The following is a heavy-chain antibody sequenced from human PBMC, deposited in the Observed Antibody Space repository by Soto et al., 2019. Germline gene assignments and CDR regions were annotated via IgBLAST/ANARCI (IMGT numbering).Heavy chain of an antibody. Sequence: TLSLTCTVSGGSISSSSYYWGWIRQPPGKGLEWIGSIYYSGSTYYNPSLKSRVTISVDTSKNQFSLKLSSVTAADTAVYYCARGIDYSNSPNWFDPWGQGTLVTVSS. D-gene: IGHD4-4*01. CDR2: IYYSGST. CDR1: GGSISSSSYY. CDR3: ARGIDYSNSPNWFDP. J-gene: IGHJ5*02. V-gene: IGHV4-39*01.